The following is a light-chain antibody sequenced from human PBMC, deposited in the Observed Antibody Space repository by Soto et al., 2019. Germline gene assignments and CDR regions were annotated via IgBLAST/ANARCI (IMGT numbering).Light chain of an antibody. V-gene: IGKV3-15*01. CDR3: QQYNNWPLT. J-gene: IGKJ4*01. CDR2: GAS. Sequence: ERVMTHSPATLSVSPGERATLSCRASQSVGSNLAWYQQKPGQAPRLLIYGASTRATGIPARFSGSGSGTEFTLTISSLQSEDFAVYYCQQYNNWPLTFGGGTKVEIK. CDR1: QSVGSN.